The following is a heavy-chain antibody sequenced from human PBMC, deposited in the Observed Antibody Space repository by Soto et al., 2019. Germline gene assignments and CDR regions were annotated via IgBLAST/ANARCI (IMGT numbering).Heavy chain of an antibody. CDR1: GCSSSSYY. V-gene: IGHV4-59*01. CDR2: LYYSGTT. J-gene: IGHJ5*02. D-gene: IGHD2-21*02. Sequence: SETLSLTCTFSGCSSSSYYWSLIRQPPGKGLEWIGYLYYSGTTNYNPSLKSRVTMSVDTSRNQFSLKLSSVTAADTAVYYCARCGGDCSRVGWFDPWGQGTLVTVSS. CDR3: ARCGGDCSRVGWFDP.